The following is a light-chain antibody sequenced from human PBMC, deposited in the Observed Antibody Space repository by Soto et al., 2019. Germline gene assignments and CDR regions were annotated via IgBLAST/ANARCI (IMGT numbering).Light chain of an antibody. CDR3: QTYNSAPLT. CDR2: GAS. J-gene: IGKJ4*01. CDR1: QDINNY. V-gene: IGKV1-27*01. Sequence: DIQMTQSPSSLSASVGDRVTITCRASQDINNYLAWYQQKPGKVPKLLIYGASTLHSGVPSRFSGSGSGTDFTLNISRLQPCDVATYYCQTYNSAPLTFRGGTQVDI.